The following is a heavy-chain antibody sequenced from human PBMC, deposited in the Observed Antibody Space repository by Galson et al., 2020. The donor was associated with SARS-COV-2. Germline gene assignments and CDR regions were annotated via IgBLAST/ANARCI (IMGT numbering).Heavy chain of an antibody. Sequence: SQASETLSLTCAVYGGSFSGNYWSWIRQPPGKGLEWIGEINHSGGTNYNPSLRSRVTISSDTSKNQFSLHLSSVTAADTAVYYCARARSGYDYPVFDFWGQGILVAISS. CDR2: INHSGGT. CDR3: ARARSGYDYPVFDF. V-gene: IGHV4-34*01. D-gene: IGHD5-12*01. CDR1: GGSFSGNY. J-gene: IGHJ4*02.